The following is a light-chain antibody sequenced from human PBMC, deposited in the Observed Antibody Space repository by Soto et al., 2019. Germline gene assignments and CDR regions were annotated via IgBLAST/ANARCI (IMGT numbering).Light chain of an antibody. Sequence: DIQMTQSPSTLSASVGDRVTITCRASQSISSWLAWYQQKPGKAPKLLIYDASSLESGVPSRFRGSGSGTELTLTISSRQPDDFATYYCQQYISYPLTFGQGTKVEIK. CDR2: DAS. CDR1: QSISSW. CDR3: QQYISYPLT. V-gene: IGKV1-5*01. J-gene: IGKJ1*01.